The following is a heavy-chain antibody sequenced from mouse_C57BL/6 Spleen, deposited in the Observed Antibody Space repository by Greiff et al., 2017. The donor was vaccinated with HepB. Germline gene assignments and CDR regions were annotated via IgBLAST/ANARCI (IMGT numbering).Heavy chain of an antibody. CDR1: GYTFTSYW. V-gene: IGHV1-55*01. Sequence: QVQLQQPGAELVKPGASVKMSCKASGYTFTSYWINWVKQRPGQGLAWIGDIYPGSGSTNYNEKFKSKATLTVDTSSSTAYIQLSSLTSEDSAVYYCARIIGNWWLDYWGQGTTLTVSS. CDR3: ARIIGNWWLDY. D-gene: IGHD1-1*02. CDR2: IYPGSGST. J-gene: IGHJ2*01.